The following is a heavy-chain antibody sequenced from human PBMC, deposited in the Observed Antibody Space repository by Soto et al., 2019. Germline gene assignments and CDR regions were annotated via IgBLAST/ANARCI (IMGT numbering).Heavy chain of an antibody. J-gene: IGHJ4*02. D-gene: IGHD3-10*01. Sequence: QVQLVQSGAEVKKPGSSVKVSCKASGGTFSSYTFSWVRQAPGQGLEWMGRIIPIVGKPNYAQKFQGRVTIXGXKXXSTAYMERSSLRSEDTAVYYCARAYGSGSYRHFDYWGQGTLVTVSS. V-gene: IGHV1-69*08. CDR3: ARAYGSGSYRHFDY. CDR1: GGTFSSYT. CDR2: IIPIVGKP.